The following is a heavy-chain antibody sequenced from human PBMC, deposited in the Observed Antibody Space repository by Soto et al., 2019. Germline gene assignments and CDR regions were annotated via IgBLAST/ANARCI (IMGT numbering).Heavy chain of an antibody. J-gene: IGHJ4*02. V-gene: IGHV3-53*05. Sequence: GGSLRLSCAASGFTVSSNYMSWVRQAPGKGLEWVSVIYSGGSTYYADSVKGRFTISRDNSKNTLYLQMNSLRAEDTAVYYCAKDRGTLTMIVSHYFDYWGQGTLVTVSS. D-gene: IGHD3-22*01. CDR2: IYSGGST. CDR3: AKDRGTLTMIVSHYFDY. CDR1: GFTVSSNY.